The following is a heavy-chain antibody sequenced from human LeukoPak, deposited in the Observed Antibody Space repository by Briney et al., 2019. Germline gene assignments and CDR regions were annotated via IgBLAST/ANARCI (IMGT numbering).Heavy chain of an antibody. Sequence: PGGSLRLSCAASGFTVSSNYMSWVRQAPGKGLEWVSVIYSGGSTYYADSVKGRFTISRDNSKNTLYLQMNSLRAEDTAVYYCASLIEGSYYYMDVWGKGTTVTISS. CDR3: ASLIEGSYYYMDV. D-gene: IGHD3-10*01. CDR2: IYSGGST. CDR1: GFTVSSNY. V-gene: IGHV3-66*01. J-gene: IGHJ6*03.